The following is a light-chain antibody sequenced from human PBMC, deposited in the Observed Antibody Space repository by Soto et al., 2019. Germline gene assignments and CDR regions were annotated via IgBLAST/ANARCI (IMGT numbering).Light chain of an antibody. CDR2: GAS. CDR3: QQYGTSPT. V-gene: IGKV3-20*01. CDR1: QSLITRY. J-gene: IGKJ5*01. Sequence: EIVLTQSPGTLSLFPGETATLSCRASQSLITRYLAWYQQKPGQAPRLLIYGASSRATGIPDRFSGSGSGTDFTLTISRLEPEDFAVYSCQQYGTSPTFGQGTRLEIK.